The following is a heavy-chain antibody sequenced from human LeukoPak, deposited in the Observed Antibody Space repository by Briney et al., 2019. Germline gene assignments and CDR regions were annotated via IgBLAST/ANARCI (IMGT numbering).Heavy chain of an antibody. V-gene: IGHV4-38-2*02. Sequence: PSETLSLTSTVYGYSIASGYLWGWIRQTPEKGLEWIATIYHSGRTYYNLSLKSRVTISMDTSRNQFSLKVTSVTAAETALYFCARGGPWELSHRDYFDYWGQGTLVTVSS. CDR2: IYHSGRT. J-gene: IGHJ4*02. D-gene: IGHD1-26*01. CDR1: GYSIASGYL. CDR3: ARGGPWELSHRDYFDY.